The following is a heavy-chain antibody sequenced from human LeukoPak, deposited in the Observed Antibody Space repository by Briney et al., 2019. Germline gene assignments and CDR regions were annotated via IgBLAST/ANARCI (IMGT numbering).Heavy chain of an antibody. D-gene: IGHD6-13*01. CDR1: GGSFSGYY. CDR3: ARLWQPYYHYYYMDV. J-gene: IGHJ6*03. V-gene: IGHV4-34*01. CDR2: INHSGST. Sequence: SETLSLTCAVYGGSFSGYYWSWIRQPPGKGLEWIGEINHSGSTNYNPSLKSRVTISVDTSKNQFSLKLSSVTAADTAVYYCARLWQPYYHYYYMDVWGKGTTVTVSS.